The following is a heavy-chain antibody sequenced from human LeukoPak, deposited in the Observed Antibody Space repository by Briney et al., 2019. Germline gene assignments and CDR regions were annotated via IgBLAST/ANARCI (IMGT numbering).Heavy chain of an antibody. D-gene: IGHD5-24*01. V-gene: IGHV4-59*01. CDR2: IYYSGST. Sequence: SETLSLTCAVYGGSFSGYYWSWIRQPPGKGLEWIGYIYYSGSTNYNPSLKSRVTISVDTSKNQFSLKLSSVTAADTAVYYCARGAMALNDYWGQGTLVTVSS. CDR1: GGSFSGYY. CDR3: ARGAMALNDY. J-gene: IGHJ4*02.